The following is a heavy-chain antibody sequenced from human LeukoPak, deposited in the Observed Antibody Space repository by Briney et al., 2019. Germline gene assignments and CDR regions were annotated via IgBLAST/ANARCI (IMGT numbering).Heavy chain of an antibody. CDR3: ARDLGIAAAGNDY. CDR2: IYYSGST. D-gene: IGHD6-13*01. Sequence: NPSETLSLTCTVSGGSISSHYWSWIRQPPGKGLGWIGYIYYSGSTNYNPSLKSRVTISVDTSKNPFSLKLSSVTAADTAVYYCARDLGIAAAGNDYWGQGTLVTVSS. J-gene: IGHJ4*02. CDR1: GGSISSHY. V-gene: IGHV4-59*11.